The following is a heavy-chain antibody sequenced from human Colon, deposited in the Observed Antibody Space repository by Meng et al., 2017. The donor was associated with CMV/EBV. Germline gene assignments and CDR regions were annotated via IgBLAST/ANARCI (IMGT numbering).Heavy chain of an antibody. Sequence: GGSLRLSCVASGLDLGSHGMHWVRQAPGKGLEWVAFILFDGRNEYYGDSVKGRFTISRDNSKNTLYLQMNTLRVEDTAVYYCARDRGFGEYYDYWGQGTLVTVSS. CDR3: ARDRGFGEYYDY. J-gene: IGHJ4*02. CDR1: GLDLGSHG. CDR2: ILFDGRNE. D-gene: IGHD3-10*01. V-gene: IGHV3-30*02.